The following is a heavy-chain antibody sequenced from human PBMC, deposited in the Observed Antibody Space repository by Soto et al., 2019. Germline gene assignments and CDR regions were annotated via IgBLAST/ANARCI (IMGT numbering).Heavy chain of an antibody. J-gene: IGHJ4*02. CDR1: GFTFDDYV. D-gene: IGHD5-18*01. Sequence: GGSLRLSCAASGFTFDDYVMHWVRQAPGKGLEWVASVNWNGRTTLYAAAVKGRFSVSRDNGKNSLYLEMTSLRPNDTALSFCAKGREYNYGLDHWGQGILVTVSS. CDR3: AKGREYNYGLDH. V-gene: IGHV3-9*01. CDR2: VNWNGRTT.